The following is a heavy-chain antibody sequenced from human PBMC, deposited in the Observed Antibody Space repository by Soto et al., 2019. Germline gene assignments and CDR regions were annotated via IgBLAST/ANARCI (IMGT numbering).Heavy chain of an antibody. V-gene: IGHV3-30*03. CDR3: ARDRVVVAATLDAFDI. CDR2: ISYDEGNK. Sequence: GGSLRLSWAASGFTFSSYGMRWVRQAPGKGLEWVALISYDEGNKYYADSVKGRFTISRDNSKNTLYLQMNSLRAEDTAVYYCARDRVVVAATLDAFDIWGQGTMVTVSS. D-gene: IGHD2-15*01. J-gene: IGHJ3*02. CDR1: GFTFSSYG.